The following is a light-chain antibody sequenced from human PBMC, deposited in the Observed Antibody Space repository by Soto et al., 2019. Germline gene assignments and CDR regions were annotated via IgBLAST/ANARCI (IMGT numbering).Light chain of an antibody. V-gene: IGLV2-11*01. CDR1: TIDVDSSNY. Sequence: QSALAQPRSVSGSPGQSVTISCTGPTIDVDSSNYVSWYQQHPGKAPKLMIYDVSERPSGVPDRFSGSKSGSTASLTISGLQAEDEADYYCCSYATTFYVFGSGTKVHRP. CDR3: CSYATTFYV. CDR2: DVS. J-gene: IGLJ1*01.